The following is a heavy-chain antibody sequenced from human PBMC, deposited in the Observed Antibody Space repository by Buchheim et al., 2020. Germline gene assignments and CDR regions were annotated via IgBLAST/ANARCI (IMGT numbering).Heavy chain of an antibody. Sequence: EVQLVESGGGLVKPGGSLRLSCVGSKFSFSDYGMSWVRQAPGKGLEWISSISSSGTYIYYAYSLKGRFTISRANAKNSLYLQMNSLRVEDTAFYYCARSNCSGAVCYTANFDCWGQGTL. CDR2: ISSSGTYI. CDR3: ARSNCSGAVCYTANFDC. D-gene: IGHD2-8*02. CDR1: KFSFSDYG. V-gene: IGHV3-21*02. J-gene: IGHJ4*02.